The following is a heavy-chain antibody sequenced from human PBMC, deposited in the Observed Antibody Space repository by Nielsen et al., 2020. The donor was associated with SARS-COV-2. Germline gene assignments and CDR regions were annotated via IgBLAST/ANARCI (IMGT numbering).Heavy chain of an antibody. CDR2: INSDGSVA. CDR3: ARDYYDILTGYDPFDY. D-gene: IGHD3-9*01. J-gene: IGHJ4*02. V-gene: IGHV3-74*01. CDR1: GLTFNRLW. Sequence: GESLKISCTASGLTFNRLWMHWVRQAPGKGLLWVARINSDGSVAYYADSVKGRFTISRDNSKNTLYLQMNSLRAEDTAVYYCARDYYDILTGYDPFDYWGQGTLVTVSS.